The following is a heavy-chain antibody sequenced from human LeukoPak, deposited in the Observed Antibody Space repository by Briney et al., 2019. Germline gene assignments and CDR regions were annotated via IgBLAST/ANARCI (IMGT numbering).Heavy chain of an antibody. J-gene: IGHJ4*02. CDR2: ISHSGST. CDR3: ARRLQWLVPEYFDY. Sequence: SETLSLTCTVSGYSISSGYYWGWIRQPPGKGLEWIGSISHSGSTYYNPSLKSRVTISVDTSKNQFSLKLSSVTAADTAVYYCARRLQWLVPEYFDYWGQGTLVTVSS. V-gene: IGHV4-38-2*02. CDR1: GYSISSGYY. D-gene: IGHD6-19*01.